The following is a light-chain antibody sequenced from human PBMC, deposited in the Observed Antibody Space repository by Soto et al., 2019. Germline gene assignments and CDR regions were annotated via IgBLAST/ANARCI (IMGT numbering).Light chain of an antibody. Sequence: EIVLTQSPATLSLSPGERATLSCRASQSVSSYLAWYQQKPGQAPRLLIYDASNRVTGVPARFSGSGSGTDFTLTISSLEPEDFALYYCQQRNNWPPITFGQGTRLEIK. J-gene: IGKJ5*01. CDR1: QSVSSY. CDR3: QQRNNWPPIT. V-gene: IGKV3-11*01. CDR2: DAS.